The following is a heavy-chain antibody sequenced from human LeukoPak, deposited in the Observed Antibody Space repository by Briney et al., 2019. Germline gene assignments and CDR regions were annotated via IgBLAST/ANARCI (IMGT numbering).Heavy chain of an antibody. D-gene: IGHD3-22*01. V-gene: IGHV3-11*04. CDR1: GFTFSDYY. J-gene: IGHJ2*01. CDR3: ATYDSSGYLYWYFDL. Sequence: TGGSLRLSCAASGFTFSDYYMSWIRQAPGKGLEWVSYISSSGSTIYYADSVKGRFTISRDNAKNSLYLQMNSLRAEDTAVYYCATYDSSGYLYWYFDLWGRGTLVTVSS. CDR2: ISSSGSTI.